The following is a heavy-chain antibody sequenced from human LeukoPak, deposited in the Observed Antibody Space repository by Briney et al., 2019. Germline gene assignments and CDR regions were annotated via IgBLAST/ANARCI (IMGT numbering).Heavy chain of an antibody. D-gene: IGHD3-22*01. J-gene: IGHJ4*02. Sequence: SETLSLTCTVSGGSISTGGYYWSWIRQHPGKGLERIGNIYYSGSTYYSPSLKSRVTMSVDTSKNQFSLTLISVTAADTAVYFCARAAPNYYDSSGSLRNPYFDYWGQGTLVTVSS. CDR3: ARAAPNYYDSSGSLRNPYFDY. CDR2: IYYSGST. CDR1: GGSISTGGYY. V-gene: IGHV4-31*03.